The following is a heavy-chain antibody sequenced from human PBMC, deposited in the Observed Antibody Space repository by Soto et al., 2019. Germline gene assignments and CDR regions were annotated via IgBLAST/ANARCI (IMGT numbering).Heavy chain of an antibody. J-gene: IGHJ4*02. V-gene: IGHV1-2*02. D-gene: IGHD6-13*01. CDR1: GYTFSDYY. CDR2: IHPNSGGT. CDR3: ARCLSSSYSSRGYYFDY. Sequence: ASVKVSCKASGYTFSDYYLHWVRQAPGQGLEWMGWIHPNSGGTIYAQKFQGRVTMTRATSISTVYMDLNSLRAEDTAVYYCARCLSSSYSSRGYYFDYWGQGTLVTVSS.